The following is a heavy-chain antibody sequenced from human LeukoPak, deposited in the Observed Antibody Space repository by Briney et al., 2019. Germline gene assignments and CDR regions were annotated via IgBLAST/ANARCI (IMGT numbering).Heavy chain of an antibody. CDR2: MNPNSGNT. J-gene: IGHJ6*03. Sequence: ASVKVSCKASGYTFTSYDINWVRQATGQGLEWMGWMNPNSGNTGYAQKFQGRVTITRNTSISTAYMELSSLRSEDTAVYYCARDQEMAPYCYYMDVWGKGTTVTVSS. V-gene: IGHV1-8*03. CDR3: ARDQEMAPYCYYMDV. CDR1: GYTFTSYD. D-gene: IGHD5-24*01.